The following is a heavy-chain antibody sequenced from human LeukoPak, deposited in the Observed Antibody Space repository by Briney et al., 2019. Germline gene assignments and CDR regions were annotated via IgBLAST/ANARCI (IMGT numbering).Heavy chain of an antibody. J-gene: IGHJ4*02. CDR3: ARDQATVATPWWDH. CDR1: GYTFTGYY. CDR2: ISGNSGGT. D-gene: IGHD4-23*01. V-gene: IGHV1-2*02. Sequence: ASVKVSCKASGYTFTGYYVHWVRQAPGQGLEWMGWISGNSGGTKYAQKFQGRVTMTRDTSISTAYMELSSLRSDDTAVYFCARDQATVATPWWDHWGQGTLVTVSS.